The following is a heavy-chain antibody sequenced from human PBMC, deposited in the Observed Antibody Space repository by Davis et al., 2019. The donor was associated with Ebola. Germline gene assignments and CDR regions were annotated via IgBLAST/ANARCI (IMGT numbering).Heavy chain of an antibody. CDR3: ARGDHIVLMVYAFDY. Sequence: ASVKVSCKASGYTFTGYYIHWVRQAPGQGLEWMGRINPNSGGTNYAQKFQGRVTMTRDTSISTAYMELSRLRSDDTAVYYCARGDHIVLMVYAFDYWGQGTLVTVFS. CDR2: INPNSGGT. J-gene: IGHJ4*02. V-gene: IGHV1-2*06. D-gene: IGHD2-8*01. CDR1: GYTFTGYY.